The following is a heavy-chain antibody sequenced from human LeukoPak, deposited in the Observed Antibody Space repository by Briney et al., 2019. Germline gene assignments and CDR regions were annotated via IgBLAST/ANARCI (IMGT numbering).Heavy chain of an antibody. CDR2: IYYSGST. CDR1: GGSISSSSYY. V-gene: IGHV4-39*01. D-gene: IGHD3-3*01. CDR3: ARGYYFWSGYFRHNWFDP. Sequence: SETLSLTRTVSGGSISSSSYYWGWIRQPPGKGLEWIGSIYYSGSTYYNPSLKSRVTISVDTSKNQFSLKLSSVTAADTAVYYCARGYYFWSGYFRHNWFDPWGQGTLVTVSS. J-gene: IGHJ5*02.